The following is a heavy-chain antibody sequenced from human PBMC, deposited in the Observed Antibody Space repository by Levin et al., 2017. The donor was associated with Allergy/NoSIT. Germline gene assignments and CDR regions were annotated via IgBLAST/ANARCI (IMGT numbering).Heavy chain of an antibody. CDR3: ARETSSTGWYDYFDY. Sequence: PGGSLRLSCVASGFSFSSYSMNWVRQAPGKGLEWVSSISGSSSYKPYADSVKGRFTISRDNTNNLLYLQMNSLRAEDTAIYYCARETSSTGWYDYFDYWGQGTLVTVSS. V-gene: IGHV3-21*01. J-gene: IGHJ4*02. CDR2: ISGSSSYK. CDR1: GFSFSSYS. D-gene: IGHD6-19*01.